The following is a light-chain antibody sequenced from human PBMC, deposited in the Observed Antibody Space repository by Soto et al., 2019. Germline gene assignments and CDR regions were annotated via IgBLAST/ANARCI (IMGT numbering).Light chain of an antibody. J-gene: IGLJ3*02. V-gene: IGLV2-23*01. Sequence: QSVLTQPASVSGSPGQSITISCTGTNSDVGTYNLVSWYQHHPGKAPKLIIHEDNKRPSGVSYRFSGSKSGNTASLTLSGLQAEDEADYYCCSYAGSSTWVFGGGTKVTVL. CDR1: NSDVGTYNL. CDR3: CSYAGSSTWV. CDR2: EDN.